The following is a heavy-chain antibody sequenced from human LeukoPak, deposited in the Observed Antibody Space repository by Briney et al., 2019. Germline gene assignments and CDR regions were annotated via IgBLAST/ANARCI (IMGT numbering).Heavy chain of an antibody. Sequence: EASVKVSCKASGYTFTSYYMHWVRQAPGQGLEWMGWINPNSGGTNYAQKFQGWVTMTRDTSISTAYMELSRLRSDDTAVYYCARADYYGSRMGAFDIWGQGTMVTVSS. D-gene: IGHD3-10*01. CDR1: GYTFTSYY. CDR2: INPNSGGT. CDR3: ARADYYGSRMGAFDI. V-gene: IGHV1-2*04. J-gene: IGHJ3*02.